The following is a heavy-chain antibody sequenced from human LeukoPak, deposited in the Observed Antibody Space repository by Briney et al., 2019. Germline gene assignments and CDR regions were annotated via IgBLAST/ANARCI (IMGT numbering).Heavy chain of an antibody. CDR3: ARDYGYSYYPYFDY. CDR1: GFTFSSYS. CDR2: ISSSSSYI. V-gene: IGHV3-21*01. D-gene: IGHD5-18*01. J-gene: IGHJ4*02. Sequence: GGSLRLSCAASGFTFSSYSMNWVRQAPGKGLEWVSSISSSSSYIYYADSVKGRFTISRDNSKNTLYLQMNSLRAEDTAVYYCARDYGYSYYPYFDYWGQGTLVTVSS.